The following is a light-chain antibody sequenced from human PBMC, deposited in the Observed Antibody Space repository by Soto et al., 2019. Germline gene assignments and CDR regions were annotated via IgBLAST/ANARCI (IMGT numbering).Light chain of an antibody. CDR2: EVS. CDR3: SSYTSSSTLYV. J-gene: IGLJ1*01. CDR1: SSDVGGYNY. Sequence: QSVLTQPASVSGSPGQSITISCTGTSSDVGGYNYVSRYQQHPGKAPKLMIYEVSNRPSGVSNRFSGSKSGNTASLTISGLQAEDEADYYCSSYTSSSTLYVFGTGTKSPS. V-gene: IGLV2-14*01.